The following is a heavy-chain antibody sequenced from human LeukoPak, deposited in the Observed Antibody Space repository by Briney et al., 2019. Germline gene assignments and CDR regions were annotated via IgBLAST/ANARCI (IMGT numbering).Heavy chain of an antibody. J-gene: IGHJ4*02. CDR3: ARPAVAGTLCFDY. Sequence: ASVKVSCKAPGYTFTSYYMHWVRQAPGQGLEWMGIVNPSGGSTSYAQKFQGRVTMTRDTSTSTVYMELSSLRSEDTAVYYCARPAVAGTLCFDYWGQGTLVTVSS. CDR1: GYTFTSYY. CDR2: VNPSGGST. D-gene: IGHD6-19*01. V-gene: IGHV1-46*01.